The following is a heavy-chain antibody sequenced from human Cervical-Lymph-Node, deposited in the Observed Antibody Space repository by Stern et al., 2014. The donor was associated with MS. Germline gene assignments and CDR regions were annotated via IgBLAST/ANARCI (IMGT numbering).Heavy chain of an antibody. D-gene: IGHD3-10*01. J-gene: IGHJ6*02. CDR3: ARILVLLWSGESHYYYGMDV. CDR1: GYTFTNYA. CDR2: VNTNTGNP. V-gene: IGHV7-4-1*02. Sequence: MQLVESGSELKKPGASVQVSCKASGYTFTNYAMNWVRQAPGQGLEWMGWVNTNTGNPTYAQGFTGRFVFSLDTSASTAFLQISSLKAEDTAVYYCARILVLLWSGESHYYYGMDVWGQGTTVTVSS.